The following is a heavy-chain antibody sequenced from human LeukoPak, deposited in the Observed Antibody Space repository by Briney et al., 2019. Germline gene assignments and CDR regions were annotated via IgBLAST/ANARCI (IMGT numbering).Heavy chain of an antibody. V-gene: IGHV3-9*01. J-gene: IGHJ4*02. CDR3: AREGRTKSLVGATPRGDLGY. D-gene: IGHD1-26*01. CDR1: GFTFDDYA. CDR2: ISWNSGTI. Sequence: GGSLRLSCAASGFTFDDYAIHWVRQAPGKGLEWVSGISWNSGTIGYADSVKGRFTISRDNAKNSLYLQMNSLRAEDTAVYYCAREGRTKSLVGATPRGDLGYWGQGTLVTVSS.